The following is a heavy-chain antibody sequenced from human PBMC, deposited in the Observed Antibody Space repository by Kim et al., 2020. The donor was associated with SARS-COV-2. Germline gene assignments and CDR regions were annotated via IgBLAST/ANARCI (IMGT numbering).Heavy chain of an antibody. CDR3: ARDEVIRGVINLSGMDV. D-gene: IGHD3-10*01. V-gene: IGHV3-33*05. CDR1: GFTFSSYG. CDR2: ITYDGSNK. Sequence: GGSLRLSCAASGFTFSSYGMHWVRQAPGKGLEWVAVITYDGSNKYYADSVKGRFTISRDNSKNTLFLQMNSQRADDTAVYYCARDEVIRGVINLSGMDVWGQGTTVTVSS. J-gene: IGHJ6*02.